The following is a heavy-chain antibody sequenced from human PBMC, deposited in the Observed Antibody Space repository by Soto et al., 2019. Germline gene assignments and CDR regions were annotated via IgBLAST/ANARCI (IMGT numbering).Heavy chain of an antibody. Sequence: SLRLSCAASGFTFSSYGMHWVRQAPGKGLEWVAVIWYDGSNKYYADSVKGRFTISRDNSKNTLYLQMNSLRAEDTAVYYCASSVDTAMVYGDYYGMDVWGQGTTVTVSS. V-gene: IGHV3-33*01. CDR3: ASSVDTAMVYGDYYGMDV. CDR2: IWYDGSNK. CDR1: GFTFSSYG. J-gene: IGHJ6*02. D-gene: IGHD5-18*01.